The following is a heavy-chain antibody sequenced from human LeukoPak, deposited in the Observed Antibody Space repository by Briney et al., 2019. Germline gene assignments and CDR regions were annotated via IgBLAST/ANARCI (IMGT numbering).Heavy chain of an antibody. Sequence: GGSLRLSCAASGFTVSSNYMSWVRQAPGKGLEWVSVIYSGGSTYYADSVKGRFTISRDNSKNTLYLQMNSLRAEDTAVYYCARNLLGWELHYFDYWGQRTLDTVSS. D-gene: IGHD1-26*01. J-gene: IGHJ4*02. V-gene: IGHV3-66*01. CDR2: IYSGGST. CDR1: GFTVSSNY. CDR3: ARNLLGWELHYFDY.